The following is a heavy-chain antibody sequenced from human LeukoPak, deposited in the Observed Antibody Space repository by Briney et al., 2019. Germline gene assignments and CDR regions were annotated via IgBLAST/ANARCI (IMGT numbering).Heavy chain of an antibody. CDR2: MNPNSGNT. D-gene: IGHD3-16*01. Sequence: ASVKVSCKASGYTFTSYDINWVRQATGQGLEWMGWMNPNSGNTGYAQKFQGRVTMTRNTSISTAYMELSSLRSEDTAVYYCARGLRITFGGVSQHWGQGTLVTVSS. CDR1: GYTFTSYD. V-gene: IGHV1-8*01. CDR3: ARGLRITFGGVSQH. J-gene: IGHJ1*01.